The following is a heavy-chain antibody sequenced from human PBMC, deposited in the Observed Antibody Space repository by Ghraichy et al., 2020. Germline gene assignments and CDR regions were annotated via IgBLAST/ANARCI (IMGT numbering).Heavy chain of an antibody. CDR2: ISSSGGET. D-gene: IGHD2-21*01. Sequence: GGSLRLSCAAPGFSFSTTGMSWVRQAPGRGPEWVSSISSSGGETYYGDSVKGRFTVSRDNSKNTLYLQMNSLTVEDTAVFYCVKIGVIGLWYFDLWGRGTLVRVSS. J-gene: IGHJ2*01. CDR3: VKIGVIGLWYFDL. V-gene: IGHV3-23*01. CDR1: GFSFSTTG.